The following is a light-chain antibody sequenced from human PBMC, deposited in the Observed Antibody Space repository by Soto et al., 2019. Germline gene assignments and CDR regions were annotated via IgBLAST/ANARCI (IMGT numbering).Light chain of an antibody. CDR2: GAS. CDR3: QQTYNTPYA. CDR1: QNITLF. V-gene: IGKV1-39*01. J-gene: IGKJ2*01. Sequence: DIRMTQSPSSLSASVGDRVTITCRASQNITLFLNWYQQKPGKAPKLLIYGASSLESGVPSRYSGGGSGTYFTLPISSLQPEDFVTYYCQQTYNTPYAFGQGTKLEIK.